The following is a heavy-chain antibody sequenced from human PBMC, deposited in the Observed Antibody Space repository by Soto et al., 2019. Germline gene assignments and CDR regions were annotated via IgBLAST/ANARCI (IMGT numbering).Heavy chain of an antibody. CDR2: INAGNGNT. V-gene: IGHV1-3*01. D-gene: IGHD2-15*01. CDR1: GYTFTSYA. J-gene: IGHJ6*02. Sequence: AASVKVSCKASGYTFTSYAMHWVRQAPGQRLEWMGWINAGNGNTKYSQKFQGRVTITRDTSASTAYMELSSLRSEDTAVYYCARDPSFTGMDVWGQGTTVTVSS. CDR3: ARDPSFTGMDV.